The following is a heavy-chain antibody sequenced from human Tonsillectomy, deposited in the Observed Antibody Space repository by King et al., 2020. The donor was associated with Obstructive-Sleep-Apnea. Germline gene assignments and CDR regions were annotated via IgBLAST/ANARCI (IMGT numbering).Heavy chain of an antibody. J-gene: IGHJ6*02. Sequence: VQLVESGGGLVQPGGSLRLSCAASGFTFSSYWMSWVRQAPGKGLEWGANIKQDGSEKYYVDSVKGRFTISRDNAKNSLYLQMNSLRAEDTAVYYCARDLGGGYSGYDNSYYYGMDVWGQGTTVTVSS. CDR3: ARDLGGGYSGYDNSYYYGMDV. D-gene: IGHD5-12*01. CDR2: IKQDGSEK. V-gene: IGHV3-7*01. CDR1: GFTFSSYW.